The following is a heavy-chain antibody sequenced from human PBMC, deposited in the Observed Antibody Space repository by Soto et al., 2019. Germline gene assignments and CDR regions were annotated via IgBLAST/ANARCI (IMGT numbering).Heavy chain of an antibody. V-gene: IGHV4-39*01. Sequence: QLQLQESGPGLVKLSATLSLTCTVSGDSVSSNCYYWGWIRQPPGKGLEWIGSMYCSGDTYYNPSLKSRVTISVDTSKNQFSLKMTSVTAADTAIYYCARRWKVTKYYFDYWGQGTLVTVSS. D-gene: IGHD4-17*01. J-gene: IGHJ4*02. CDR3: ARRWKVTKYYFDY. CDR1: GDSVSSNCYY. CDR2: MYCSGDT.